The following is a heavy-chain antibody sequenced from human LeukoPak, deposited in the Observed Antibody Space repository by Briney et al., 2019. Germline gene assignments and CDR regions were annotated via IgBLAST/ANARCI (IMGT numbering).Heavy chain of an antibody. V-gene: IGHV1-8*01. CDR3: ARGGTYLPFGY. Sequence: ASVKVSCKASGYTFTSYDINWVRQATGQGLEWMGWMNANSGDTGYAQNFQGRVTITRNTSISTAYMELSSLRSEDTAIYYCARGGTYLPFGYWGQGTLVTVSS. CDR2: MNANSGDT. CDR1: GYTFTSYD. D-gene: IGHD3-10*01. J-gene: IGHJ4*02.